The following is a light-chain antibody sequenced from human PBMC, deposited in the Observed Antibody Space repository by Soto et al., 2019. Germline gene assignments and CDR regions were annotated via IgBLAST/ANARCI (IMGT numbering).Light chain of an antibody. V-gene: IGKV1-6*01. J-gene: IGKJ1*01. Sequence: IQMTQSPSSLSASVGDRVTITCRASQSISSYLIWHQQKPGKAPNLLIYAASSLQSGVPSRFSGSGFGTDFTLTISSLQPEDFATYYCLQDYNYPRTFGQGTKVDNK. CDR2: AAS. CDR3: LQDYNYPRT. CDR1: QSISSY.